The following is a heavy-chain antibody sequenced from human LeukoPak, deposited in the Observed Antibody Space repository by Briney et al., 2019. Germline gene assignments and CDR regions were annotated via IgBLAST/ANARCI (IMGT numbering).Heavy chain of an antibody. J-gene: IGHJ3*02. V-gene: IGHV5-51*01. CDR1: GYSFTSYW. CDR2: IYPGDSDT. CDR3: AITEAHYDSSGYRIDDAFDI. Sequence: GESLKISCKGSGYSFTSYWIGWVRQMPGKGLEWMGIIYPGDSDTRYSPSFQGQVTISADKSISTAYLQWSSLKAWDTAMYYCAITEAHYDSSGYRIDDAFDIWGQGTMVTVSS. D-gene: IGHD3-22*01.